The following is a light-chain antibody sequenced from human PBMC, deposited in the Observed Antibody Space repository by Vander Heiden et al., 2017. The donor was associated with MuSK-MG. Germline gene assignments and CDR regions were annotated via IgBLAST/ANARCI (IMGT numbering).Light chain of an antibody. CDR3: CSYASSNTYV. CDR1: SSDVGGYNL. Sequence: QSALTQPASVSGSPGQSNTISCTGISSDVGGYNLVAWYQHHPGKAPKLMIYEGDKRPSGVSNRFSGSKSGNTASLTISGLQADDEADYYCCSYASSNTYVFGSGTKVTVL. CDR2: EGD. V-gene: IGLV2-23*01. J-gene: IGLJ1*01.